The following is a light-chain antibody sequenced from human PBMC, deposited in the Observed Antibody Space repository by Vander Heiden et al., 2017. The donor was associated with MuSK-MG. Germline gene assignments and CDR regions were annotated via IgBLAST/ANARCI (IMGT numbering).Light chain of an antibody. Sequence: EIVLTQSPATLSLSPGERATLSCRASQSVRSYIAWYQQKPGQAPRLLIYDLSNRATGIPARFSGSGSNTEFTLTISSLEAEDFAVYYCQQRSSWPITFGQGTRLEIK. J-gene: IGKJ5*01. V-gene: IGKV3-11*01. CDR1: QSVRSY. CDR3: QQRSSWPIT. CDR2: DLS.